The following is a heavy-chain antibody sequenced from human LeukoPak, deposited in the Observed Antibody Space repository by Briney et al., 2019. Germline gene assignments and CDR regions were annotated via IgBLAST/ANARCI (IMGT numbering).Heavy chain of an antibody. CDR3: ARPDRYCSSTSCYSAFDI. J-gene: IGHJ3*02. Sequence: GGSLRLSCAASGFTFSSYSMNWVRQAPGKGLEWVSYISSSSSTIYYADSVKGRFTISRDNAKNSLYLQMNSLRAEDTAVYYCARPDRYCSSTSCYSAFDIWGQGTMVTVSS. CDR1: GFTFSSYS. CDR2: ISSSSSTI. D-gene: IGHD2-2*02. V-gene: IGHV3-48*01.